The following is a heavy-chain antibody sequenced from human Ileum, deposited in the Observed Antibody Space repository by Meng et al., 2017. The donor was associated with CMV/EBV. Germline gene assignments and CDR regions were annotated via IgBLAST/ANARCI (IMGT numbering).Heavy chain of an antibody. CDR1: GGSISMSPCD. D-gene: IGHD6-13*01. CDR2: IYYGGIT. J-gene: IGHJ4*02. Sequence: SGGSISMSPCDWGGMRQPQGKGLEGSGSIYYGGITYYNTSLKSRGSISVETSKNQFSLKLSSVTAADTAIYYCARHDRRSSWHFFDYWGQGTLVTVSS. V-gene: IGHV4-39*01. CDR3: ARHDRRSSWHFFDY.